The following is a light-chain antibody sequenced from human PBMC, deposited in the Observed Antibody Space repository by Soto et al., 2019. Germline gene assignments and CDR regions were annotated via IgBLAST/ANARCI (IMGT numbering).Light chain of an antibody. CDR3: QTWGSGIVV. Sequence: QPVLTQSPSASASLGASVKLTCTLSSGHSNYAIAWHQQQSEKGPRYLMKLNSDGSHSKGDGIPDRFSGSSSVAERYLTISSLQSEDEADYNCQTWGSGIVVFCGGTKLTVL. J-gene: IGLJ2*01. V-gene: IGLV4-69*01. CDR1: SGHSNYA. CDR2: LNSDGSH.